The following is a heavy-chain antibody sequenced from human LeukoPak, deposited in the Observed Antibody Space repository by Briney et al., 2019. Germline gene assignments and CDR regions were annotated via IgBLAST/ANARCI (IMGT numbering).Heavy chain of an antibody. D-gene: IGHD4-17*01. CDR2: ISGRADST. CDR3: ARSPLIRESYGDKIVKFDY. Sequence: GGSLRLSCAASGFVFSNYAMSWVRQAPGRGLEWVSTISGRADSTYSADSVRGRFTIHRDSYKDTLSLQMDSLRAEDTAVYYCARSPLIRESYGDKIVKFDYWGQGTLVTVSS. CDR1: GFVFSNYA. J-gene: IGHJ4*02. V-gene: IGHV3-23*01.